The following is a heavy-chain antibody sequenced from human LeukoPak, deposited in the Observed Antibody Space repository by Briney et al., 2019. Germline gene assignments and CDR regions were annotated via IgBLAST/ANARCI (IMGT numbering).Heavy chain of an antibody. Sequence: TQSLTCTLSGRSISRGSDLCPWIPQPAGKVREWIGRIYTSGSTNYTPSLKSRVTLSVDTSKNQFSLKLSSVTAEDTAVDYCAGSRFLEWLGYFDYWGQGTLVTVSS. CDR2: IYTSGST. CDR1: GRSISRGSDL. J-gene: IGHJ4*02. V-gene: IGHV4-61*02. CDR3: AGSRFLEWLGYFDY. D-gene: IGHD3-3*01.